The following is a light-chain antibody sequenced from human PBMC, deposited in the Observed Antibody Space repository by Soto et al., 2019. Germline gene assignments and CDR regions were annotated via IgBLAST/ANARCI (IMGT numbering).Light chain of an antibody. CDR1: QSVRDSF. CDR2: AAT. Sequence: DIVLTQSPDTLSLSPGERAALSCRASQSVRDSFLAWYQQKPGQSPRLLIYAATSRATGIPERFSGSGSETDCTLTIYRLEPEDFAVYYCQQYGSSPYTFGQGTKLEIK. J-gene: IGKJ2*01. CDR3: QQYGSSPYT. V-gene: IGKV3-20*01.